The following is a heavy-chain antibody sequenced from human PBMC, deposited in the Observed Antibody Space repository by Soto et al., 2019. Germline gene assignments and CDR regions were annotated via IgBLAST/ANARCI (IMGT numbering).Heavy chain of an antibody. CDR1: GDTFTSYA. D-gene: IGHD3-9*01. CDR3: ARHRVGYDILTGYSTLYYFDY. J-gene: IGHJ4*02. CDR2: INAGNGNT. Sequence: ASVKLSCKASGDTFTSYAMHWVRQAPGQRLEWMGWINAGNGNTKYSQKFQGRVTITRDTSASTAYMELSSLRSEDTAVYYCARHRVGYDILTGYSTLYYFDYWGQGTLVTVSS. V-gene: IGHV1-3*01.